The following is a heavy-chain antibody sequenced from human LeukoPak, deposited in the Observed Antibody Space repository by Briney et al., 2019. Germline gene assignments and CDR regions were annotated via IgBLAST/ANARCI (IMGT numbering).Heavy chain of an antibody. Sequence: GGSLRLPWGVWGFLFNLGSMNWVRQAPGKGLEWVSSISSISDYIYYADSVKGRFTISRDNGKNSLYLQMNSLRDEDTAVYYCVTTYTRDRNGTYWELSYWGQGTLVTVSS. CDR1: GFLFNLGS. J-gene: IGHJ4*02. CDR3: VTTYTRDRNGTYWELSY. CDR2: ISSISDYI. V-gene: IGHV3-21*01. D-gene: IGHD3-16*02.